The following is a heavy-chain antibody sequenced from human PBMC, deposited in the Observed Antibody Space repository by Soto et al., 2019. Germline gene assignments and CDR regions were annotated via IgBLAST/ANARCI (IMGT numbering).Heavy chain of an antibody. D-gene: IGHD6-19*01. V-gene: IGHV3-30-3*01. J-gene: IGHJ4*02. CDR1: GFTFSSYA. Sequence: GGSLRLSCAASGFTFSSYAMHWVRQAPGKGLEWVAVISYDGSNKYYADSVKGRFTISRDNSKNTLYLQMNSLRAEDTAVYYCARDVYSSGWYPNFDYWGQGTLVTVSS. CDR2: ISYDGSNK. CDR3: ARDVYSSGWYPNFDY.